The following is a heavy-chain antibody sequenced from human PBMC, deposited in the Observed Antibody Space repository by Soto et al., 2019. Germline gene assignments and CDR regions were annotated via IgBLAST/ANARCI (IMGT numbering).Heavy chain of an antibody. D-gene: IGHD6-13*01. J-gene: IGHJ4*02. V-gene: IGHV4-61*05. Sequence: SETLSLTCTVSGGSLSSSSYYWGRIRQPPGKGLEWIGYIYYSGSTNYNPSLKSRVTISVATSKNQFSLKLSSVTAADTAVYYCARRAAAGKFDYWGQGTLVTVS. CDR3: ARRAAAGKFDY. CDR2: IYYSGST. CDR1: GGSLSSSSYY.